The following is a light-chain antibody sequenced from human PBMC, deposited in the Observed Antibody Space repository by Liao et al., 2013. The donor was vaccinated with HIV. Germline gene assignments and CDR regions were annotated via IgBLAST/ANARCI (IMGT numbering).Light chain of an antibody. J-gene: IGLJ2*01. Sequence: SYDLTQPPSVSVSPGQTARITCSGDKLGDKYAYWYQQKPGQSPVLVIYQDTKRPSGIPGRFSGSSSGNTGTLTISGTQPMDEGDYYCQVWDRGPALFGGGTKLTVL. CDR2: QDT. CDR3: QVWDRGPAL. V-gene: IGLV3-1*01. CDR1: KLGDKY.